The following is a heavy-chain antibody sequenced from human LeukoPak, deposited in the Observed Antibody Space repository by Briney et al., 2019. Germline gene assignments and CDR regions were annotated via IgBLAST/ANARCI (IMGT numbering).Heavy chain of an antibody. CDR1: GFTLSSYE. Sequence: GGSLRLSCAASGFTLSSYEMNWVRQAPGKGLEWASYISSSGSTIYYADSVKGRFTISRDNAKNSLYLQMNSLRAEDTAVYYCAELGITMIGGVWGKGTTVTISS. D-gene: IGHD3-10*02. J-gene: IGHJ6*04. CDR3: AELGITMIGGV. CDR2: ISSSGSTI. V-gene: IGHV3-48*03.